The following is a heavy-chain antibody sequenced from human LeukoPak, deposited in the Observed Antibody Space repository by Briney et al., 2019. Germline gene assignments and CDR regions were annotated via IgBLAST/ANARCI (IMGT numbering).Heavy chain of an antibody. CDR3: ARDGSGAAFFDY. V-gene: IGHV1-2*02. CDR1: GYTFTGYY. Sequence: ASLKVSCKASGYTFTGYYMHWVRQAPGQGLEWMGWINPNSGGTNYAQKFQGRVTMTRDTSISTAYMELSGLRSDDTAVYYCARDGSGAAFFDYWGQGTLVTVSS. D-gene: IGHD6-19*01. J-gene: IGHJ4*02. CDR2: INPNSGGT.